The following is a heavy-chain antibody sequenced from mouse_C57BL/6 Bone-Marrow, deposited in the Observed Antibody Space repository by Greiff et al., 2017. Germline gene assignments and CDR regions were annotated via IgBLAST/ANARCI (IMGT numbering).Heavy chain of an antibody. Sequence: VQLQQSGAELVRPGASVTLSCKASGYTFTDYEMHWVKQTPVHGLEWIGAIDPETGGTAYNQKFKGKAILTADKSSSTAYMERRSLTSEDSAVYYCTRKGGSSLDDWGQGTTLTVSS. CDR3: TRKGGSSLDD. V-gene: IGHV1-15*01. CDR1: GYTFTDYE. CDR2: IDPETGGT. D-gene: IGHD1-1*01. J-gene: IGHJ2*01.